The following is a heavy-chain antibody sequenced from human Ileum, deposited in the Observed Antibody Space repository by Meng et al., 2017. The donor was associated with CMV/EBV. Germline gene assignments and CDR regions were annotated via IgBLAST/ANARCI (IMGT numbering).Heavy chain of an antibody. V-gene: IGHV4-59*12. D-gene: IGHD2-15*01. CDR1: GGSINNYY. J-gene: IGHJ4*02. Sequence: GSLRLSCTVSGGSINNYYWSWIRQPPGKGLEWIGYVFYSGNTNYNPSLKTRLTISIDTSKNQFSLTLKSVAAADTAVYYCARVGDIVVVVDGTAQSSEFFDYWGQGTLVTVSS. CDR3: ARVGDIVVVVDGTAQSSEFFDY. CDR2: VFYSGNT.